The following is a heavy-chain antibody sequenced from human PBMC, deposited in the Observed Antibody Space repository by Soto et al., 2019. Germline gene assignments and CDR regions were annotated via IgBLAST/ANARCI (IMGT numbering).Heavy chain of an antibody. V-gene: IGHV3-7*01. CDR3: AREGSGWPAAIDY. D-gene: IGHD6-19*01. CDR1: GFTFSSYW. CDR2: IKQDGSEK. Sequence: GGSLRLSCAASGFTFSSYWMSWVRQAPGKGLEWVANIKQDGSEKYYVDSVKGRFTISRDNAKNSLYLQMNSLRAEDTAVYYCAREGSGWPAAIDYWGQGTLVTVSS. J-gene: IGHJ4*02.